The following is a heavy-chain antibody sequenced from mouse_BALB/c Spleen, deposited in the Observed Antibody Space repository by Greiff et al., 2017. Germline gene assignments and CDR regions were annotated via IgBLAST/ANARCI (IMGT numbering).Heavy chain of an antibody. Sequence: VKLQESGPGLVAPSQSLSITCTVSGFSLTSYGVHWVRQPPGKGLEWLGVIWAGGSTNYNSALMSRLSISKDNSKSQVFLKMNSLQTDDTAMYYCARDGNRLTGFAYWGQGTLVTVSA. J-gene: IGHJ3*01. CDR2: IWAGGST. CDR3: ARDGNRLTGFAY. V-gene: IGHV2-9*02. CDR1: GFSLTSYG. D-gene: IGHD3-2*02.